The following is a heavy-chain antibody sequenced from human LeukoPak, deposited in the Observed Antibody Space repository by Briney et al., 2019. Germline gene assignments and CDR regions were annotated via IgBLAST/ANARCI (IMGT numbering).Heavy chain of an antibody. V-gene: IGHV3-7*03. Sequence: GGSLRLSCAASGFTFSHYWMTWVRQAPGKGLEWVANIKQDGSEKYYVDSLKGRFTITRDNAKNSLYLQINSLRADDTAIYYCARDSGRFYIDYWGQGTLVTVSS. J-gene: IGHJ4*02. CDR1: GFTFSHYW. CDR2: IKQDGSEK. CDR3: ARDSGRFYIDY. D-gene: IGHD1-26*01.